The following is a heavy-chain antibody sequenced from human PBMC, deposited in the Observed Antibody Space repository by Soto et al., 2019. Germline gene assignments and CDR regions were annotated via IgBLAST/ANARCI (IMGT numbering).Heavy chain of an antibody. D-gene: IGHD3-10*01. CDR1: GFTFSSYS. V-gene: IGHV3-48*01. CDR3: ARIGSGSYEDW. CDR2: ISSSSSPI. Sequence: EVQLVESGGGLVQRGGSLRLSCAASGFTFSSYSMNWVRQAPGKGLEWVSYISSSSSPIYYADSVKGRFSISRDNAKNSLYLQMNSLRVEDTALYYCARIGSGSYEDWWGQGTLVTVSS. J-gene: IGHJ4*02.